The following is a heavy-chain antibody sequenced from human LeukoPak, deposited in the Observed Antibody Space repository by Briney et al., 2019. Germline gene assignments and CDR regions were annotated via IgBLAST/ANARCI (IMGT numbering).Heavy chain of an antibody. CDR2: IWYDGSNK. V-gene: IGHV3-33*01. CDR1: GFTFSSYG. CDR3: ASGYYDSSGYYLYYFDY. J-gene: IGHJ4*02. Sequence: GGSLRLSCAASGFTFSSYGMHWVRQAPGKGLEWVAVIWYDGSNKYYADSVKGRFTISRDNSKNTLYLQMNSLRAEDTAVYYCASGYYDSSGYYLYYFDYWGQGTLVTVSS. D-gene: IGHD3-22*01.